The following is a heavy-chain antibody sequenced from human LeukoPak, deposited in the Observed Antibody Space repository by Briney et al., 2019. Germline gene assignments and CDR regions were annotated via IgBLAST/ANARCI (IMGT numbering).Heavy chain of an antibody. D-gene: IGHD2-21*02. CDR3: ARGSGDWTYYFDY. Sequence: SETLSLTCTVSGYSISSGYLWGWIRQPPGKELEWIGSTYHGGTTYSNPSLKSRVIISEDTSKNQFSLKLSSVTAADTAVYYCARGSGDWTYYFDYWGQGTLVTVSS. V-gene: IGHV4-38-2*02. J-gene: IGHJ4*02. CDR1: GYSISSGYL. CDR2: TYHGGTT.